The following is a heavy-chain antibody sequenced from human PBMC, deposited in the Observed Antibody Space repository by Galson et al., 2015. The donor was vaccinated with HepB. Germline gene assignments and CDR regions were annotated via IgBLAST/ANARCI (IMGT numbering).Heavy chain of an antibody. D-gene: IGHD3-10*01. CDR1: GYTFTSYA. J-gene: IGHJ5*02. Sequence: VKVSCKASGYTFTSYAMHWVRQAPGQRLEWMGWINAGNGNTKYSQKFQGRVTITRDTSASTAYMELSCLRSEDTAVYYCARVGITMVRGVEYNWFDPWGQGTLVTVSS. CDR2: INAGNGNT. CDR3: ARVGITMVRGVEYNWFDP. V-gene: IGHV1-3*01.